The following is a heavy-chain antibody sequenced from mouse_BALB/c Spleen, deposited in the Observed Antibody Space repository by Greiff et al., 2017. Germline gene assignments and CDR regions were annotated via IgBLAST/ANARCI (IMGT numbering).Heavy chain of an antibody. J-gene: IGHJ2*01. V-gene: IGHV2-9*02. CDR1: GFSLTSYC. Sequence: QVQLQQSGPGLVAPSQSLSITCTVSGFSLTSYCVHWVRQPPGKGLEWLGVIWAGGSTNFNSALMSRLSISKDNSKSQVFLKMNSLQTDDTAMYYCARDRGGTGGYWGQGTTLTVSS. CDR3: ARDRGGTGGY. CDR2: IWAGGST. D-gene: IGHD2-14*01.